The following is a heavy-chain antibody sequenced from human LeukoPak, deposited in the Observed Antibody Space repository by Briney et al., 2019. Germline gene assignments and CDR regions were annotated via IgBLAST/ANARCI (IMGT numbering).Heavy chain of an antibody. D-gene: IGHD1/OR15-1a*01. CDR2: IYSGGST. CDR3: ARDRTYYYDYGIDV. V-gene: IGHV3-53*01. Sequence: PGGSLRLSCAASGFTFSSNYMGWVRQAPGKGLEWVSVIYSGGSTYYADSVKGRFTISRDNSKNTLYLQMNSLRAEDTAVYYCARDRTYYYDYGIDVWGQGTTVTVSS. J-gene: IGHJ6*02. CDR1: GFTFSSNY.